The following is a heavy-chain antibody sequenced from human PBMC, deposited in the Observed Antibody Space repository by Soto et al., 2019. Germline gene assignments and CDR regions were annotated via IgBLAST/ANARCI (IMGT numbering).Heavy chain of an antibody. CDR1: GYSFTSYW. J-gene: IGHJ1*01. D-gene: IGHD1-26*01. V-gene: IGHV5-51*01. CDR2: IYADYSDT. Sequence: EVQLVQSGAEVKKSGESLKISCKGSGYSFTSYWIGWVRQMPGKGLEWMGIIYADYSDTRYSPSFQGQVTISADTSINTAYLQWSSLKASDTAMYYCARRDVGAGYFQHWGQGTLVSVPS. CDR3: ARRDVGAGYFQH.